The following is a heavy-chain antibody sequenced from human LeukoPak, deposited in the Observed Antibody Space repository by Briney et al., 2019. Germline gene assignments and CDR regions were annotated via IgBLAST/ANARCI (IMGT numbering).Heavy chain of an antibody. V-gene: IGHV3-33*01. CDR1: GFTFSSYG. Sequence: GGSLRLPCAASGFTFSSYGMHWVRQAPGKGLEWVAVIWYDGSNKYYADSVKGRFTISRDDSKNTLYLQMNSLRAEDTAVYYCARGTKYGMDVWGQGTAVTVSS. D-gene: IGHD1-7*01. J-gene: IGHJ6*02. CDR2: IWYDGSNK. CDR3: ARGTKYGMDV.